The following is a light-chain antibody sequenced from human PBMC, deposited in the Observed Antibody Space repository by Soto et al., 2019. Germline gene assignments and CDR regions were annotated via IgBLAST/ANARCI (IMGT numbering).Light chain of an antibody. CDR2: GNK. J-gene: IGLJ2*01. Sequence: QAVLTQPPSLSGAPGQRVTISCTGSSSYIGTAYDVHWYQHLPGTAPKLLIYGNKNRPSGVPDRFSGSKSGISASLAITGLQPEDEADYYCSSYKSGATLVFGGGTKVTVL. V-gene: IGLV1-40*01. CDR1: SSYIGTAYD. CDR3: SSYKSGATLV.